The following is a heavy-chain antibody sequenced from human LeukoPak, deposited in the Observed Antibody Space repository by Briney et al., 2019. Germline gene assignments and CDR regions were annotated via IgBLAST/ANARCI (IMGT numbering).Heavy chain of an antibody. D-gene: IGHD3-22*01. CDR3: ARDHPLYYYDSRGYLDAFDI. Sequence: ASVKVSCKASGYTFTSYGINWVRQAPGQGLEWMGWISAYNGNTNYAQELQGRVTMTTDTSTTTAYMELRSLRSDDTAVYYCARDHPLYYYDSRGYLDAFDIWGQGTMVTVSS. V-gene: IGHV1-18*01. J-gene: IGHJ3*02. CDR2: ISAYNGNT. CDR1: GYTFTSYG.